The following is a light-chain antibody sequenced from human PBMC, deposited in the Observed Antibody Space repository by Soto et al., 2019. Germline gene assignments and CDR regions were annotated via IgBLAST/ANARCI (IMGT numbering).Light chain of an antibody. CDR3: YQFGRAPLT. J-gene: IGKJ4*01. CDR1: QSVSSNY. CDR2: DAS. Sequence: EIVLTQSPGILSLSPGERATLSCRASQSVSSNYLVWFQQKPGQAPRLVIYDASTRATGIPDRFSGSGSGTDFPLTISGREPEDFAGYYCYQFGRAPLTFGGGTKVEIK. V-gene: IGKV3-20*01.